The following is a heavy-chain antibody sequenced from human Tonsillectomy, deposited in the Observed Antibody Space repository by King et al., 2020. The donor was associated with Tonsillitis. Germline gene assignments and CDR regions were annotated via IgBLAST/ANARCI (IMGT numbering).Heavy chain of an antibody. Sequence: VQLQQWGAGLLKPSETLSLTCAVYGGSFSGYYWSWIRQPPGKGLEWIGEINHSGSTNYNPSLKSRVTISVDTSKNQFSLKLSSVTAADTAVYYCARVIVDTAMVYYYYMDVWGKGTTVTVSS. CDR3: ARVIVDTAMVYYYYMDV. V-gene: IGHV4-34*01. D-gene: IGHD5-18*01. J-gene: IGHJ6*03. CDR1: GGSFSGYY. CDR2: INHSGST.